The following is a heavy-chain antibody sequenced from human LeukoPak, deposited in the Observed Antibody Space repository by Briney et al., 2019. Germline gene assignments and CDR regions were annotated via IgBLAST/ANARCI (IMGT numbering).Heavy chain of an antibody. CDR1: GFTFSGYP. CDR2: ISYDGSNK. V-gene: IGHV3-30-3*02. J-gene: IGHJ4*02. Sequence: GGSLRLSYAASGFTFSGYPIHWVRQAPGKGLEWVAVISYDGSNKYYADSVKGRFTISRDNSKNTLCLQMNSLRAEDTAVYYCAKVLRVDTAINFMNDRRLLALDYWGQGTLVTVSS. D-gene: IGHD5-18*01. CDR3: AKVLRVDTAINFMNDRRLLALDY.